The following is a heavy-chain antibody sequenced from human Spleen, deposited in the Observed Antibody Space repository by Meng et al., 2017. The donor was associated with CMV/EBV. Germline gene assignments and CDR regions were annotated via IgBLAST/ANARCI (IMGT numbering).Heavy chain of an antibody. CDR1: GGAFSGYY. J-gene: IGHJ4*02. CDR3: ARGRRPFDY. CDR2: INHSGST. D-gene: IGHD1-1*01. V-gene: IGHV4-34*01. Sequence: QVQPQQWGEGLLKPSETLSLTCAVYGGAFSGYYWSWIRQPPGKGLEWIGEINHSGSTNYNPSLKSRVTISVDTSKNQFSLKLSSVTAADTAVYYCARGRRPFDYWGQGTLVTASS.